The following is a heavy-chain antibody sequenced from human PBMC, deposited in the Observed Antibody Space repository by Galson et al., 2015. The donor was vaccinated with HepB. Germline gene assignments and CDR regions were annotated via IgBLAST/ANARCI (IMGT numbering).Heavy chain of an antibody. CDR1: GFTFSYAW. Sequence: SLRLSCAASGFTFSYAWMSWVRQAPGKGLEWVVRVKTKADGGTTDYAAPVKGRFTISRDDSKNMLYLQMNSLKTEDTAMYYCTTSAHDYGDYGGFDSWGRGTLVTVSS. CDR3: TTSAHDYGDYGGFDS. V-gene: IGHV3-15*01. CDR2: VKTKADGGTT. J-gene: IGHJ5*01. D-gene: IGHD4-17*01.